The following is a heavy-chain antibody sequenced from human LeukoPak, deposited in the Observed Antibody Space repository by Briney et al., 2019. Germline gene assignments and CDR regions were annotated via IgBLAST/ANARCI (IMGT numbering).Heavy chain of an antibody. CDR2: IRQDGSEK. CDR1: GFTFSSYW. Sequence: GGSLRLSCAASGFTFSSYWMSWVRQAPGKGLEWVANIRQDGSEKYYVDSVKGRFTISRDNAKNSLYLQMNSLRAEDTAVYYCARAKPKNMVRGLIMRRESRYYFDYWGQGTLVTVSS. J-gene: IGHJ4*02. V-gene: IGHV3-7*01. D-gene: IGHD3-10*01. CDR3: ARAKPKNMVRGLIMRRESRYYFDY.